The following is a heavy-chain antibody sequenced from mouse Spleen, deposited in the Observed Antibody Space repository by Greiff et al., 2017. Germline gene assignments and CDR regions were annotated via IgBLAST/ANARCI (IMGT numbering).Heavy chain of an antibody. J-gene: IGHJ3*01. V-gene: IGHV14-1*01. CDR1: GFNIKDYY. D-gene: IGHD2-12*01. Sequence: VQLQQSGAELVRPGASVKLSCTASGFNIKDYYMHWVKQRPEQGLEWIGRIDPEDGDTEYAPKFQGKATMTADTSSNTAYLQLSSLTSEDTAVYYCTTYNIGSYDAWFAYWGQGTLVTVSA. CDR3: TTYNIGSYDAWFAY. CDR2: IDPEDGDT.